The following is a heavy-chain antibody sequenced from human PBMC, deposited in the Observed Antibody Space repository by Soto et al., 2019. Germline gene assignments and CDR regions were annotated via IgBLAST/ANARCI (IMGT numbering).Heavy chain of an antibody. CDR1: GGSVSSGSYY. CDR2: IYYSGST. D-gene: IGHD3-22*01. J-gene: IGHJ4*02. Sequence: SETLSLTCTVSGGSVSSGSYYWSWIRQPPGKGLEWIVYIYYSGSTNYNPSLKSRVTISVDTSKNQFSLKLSSVTAADTAVYYCARLDYDSSGYSFDYWGQGTLVTVSS. CDR3: ARLDYDSSGYSFDY. V-gene: IGHV4-61*01.